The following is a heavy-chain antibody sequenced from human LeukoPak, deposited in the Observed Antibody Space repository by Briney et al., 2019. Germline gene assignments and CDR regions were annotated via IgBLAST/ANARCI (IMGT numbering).Heavy chain of an antibody. V-gene: IGHV1-2*02. J-gene: IGHJ4*02. D-gene: IGHD1-26*01. CDR2: INPNSGGT. Sequence: ASVKVSCKASGYTFTGYYMHWVRQAPGQGLEWMGWINPNSGGTNYAQKFQGRVTMTRDTSISTAYMELSRLRSDDTAVYYCARAHTVGIVVPGYWGQGTLVTVSS. CDR3: ARAHTVGIVVPGY. CDR1: GYTFTGYY.